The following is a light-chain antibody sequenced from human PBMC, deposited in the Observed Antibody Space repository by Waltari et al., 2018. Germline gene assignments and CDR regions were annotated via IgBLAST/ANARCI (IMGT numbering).Light chain of an antibody. Sequence: DIVMTQSPDSLAVSLCERATINCKSSQSVLFSTNNKNYLAWYQQKTGQPPKLLFYWASTRESGVPDRFSGSGSGTDFTLTISSLQAEDVAVYYCQQYRSTLWTFGQGTRVEIK. J-gene: IGKJ1*01. CDR3: QQYRSTLWT. CDR1: QSVLFSTNNKNY. V-gene: IGKV4-1*01. CDR2: WAS.